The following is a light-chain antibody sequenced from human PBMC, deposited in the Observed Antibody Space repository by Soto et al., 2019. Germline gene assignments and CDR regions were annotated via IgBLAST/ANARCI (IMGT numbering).Light chain of an antibody. CDR3: LQRSDWCSS. V-gene: IGKV3-11*01. CDR1: QSVCSY. CDR2: DAS. Sequence: EIVLTQSPATLSFSPGDIATLSCRASQSVCSYLGWYQERPGQAPRLLIYDASNRATGIPARFSGSGSGTDFTLTVSSLEPEDFAVCYFLQRSDWCSSFGGGTKVAIK. J-gene: IGKJ4*01.